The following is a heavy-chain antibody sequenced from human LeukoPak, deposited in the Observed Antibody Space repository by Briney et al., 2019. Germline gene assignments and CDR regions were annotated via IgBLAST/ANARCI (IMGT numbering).Heavy chain of an antibody. V-gene: IGHV1-3*01. CDR2: SNAGNGNT. Sequence: ASVQVSCKASGYTFTSYAMQWVRQAPGQRLEWMGWSNAGNGNTKYSQKFQGRVTITRDTSASTAYMELSSLRSEDTAVYYCARDLGYCTNGVCHTRFDSWGQRTLVAVSS. CDR1: GYTFTSYA. CDR3: ARDLGYCTNGVCHTRFDS. J-gene: IGHJ4*02. D-gene: IGHD2-8*01.